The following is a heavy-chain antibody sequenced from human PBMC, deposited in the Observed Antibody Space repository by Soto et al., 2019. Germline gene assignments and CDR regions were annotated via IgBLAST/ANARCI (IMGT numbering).Heavy chain of an antibody. V-gene: IGHV4-34*01. CDR2: INHSGST. D-gene: IGHD6-13*01. Sequence: SSETLSLTCGVYGGSFSGYYWSWIRQPPGKGLEWIGQINHSGSTNRNPSLKSRVTISVDTSKNQFSLKLSSVTAADTAVYYCARLSGIAAAWGQGTLVTVSS. CDR1: GGSFSGYY. J-gene: IGHJ5*02. CDR3: ARLSGIAAA.